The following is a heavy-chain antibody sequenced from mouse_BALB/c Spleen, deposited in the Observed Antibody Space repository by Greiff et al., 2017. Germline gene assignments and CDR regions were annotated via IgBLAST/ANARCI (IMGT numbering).Heavy chain of an antibody. V-gene: IGHV5-17*02. J-gene: IGHJ4*01. CDR3: ARSGDYGAMDY. Sequence: VQLKESGGGLVQPGGSRKLSCAASGFTFSSFGMHWVRQAPEKGLEWVAYISSGSSTIYYADTVKGRFTISRDNPKNTLFLQRTSLRSEDTAMYYGARSGDYGAMDYWGQGTSVTVSS. CDR1: GFTFSSFG. CDR2: ISSGSSTI. D-gene: IGHD3-1*01.